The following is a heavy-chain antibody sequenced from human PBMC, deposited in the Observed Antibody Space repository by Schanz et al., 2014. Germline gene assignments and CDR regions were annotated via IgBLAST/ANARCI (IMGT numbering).Heavy chain of an antibody. CDR3: ARGRGYIIGQ. Sequence: EVQLAESGGGLIQPGGSLRLSCVVSGFSVSNTYMHWVRQPPGKGLEWVSVINSAGTTYYADSVKGRFTFSRDCSKNTVYLQMDSLRADDTSVYYCARGRGYIIGQWGQG. J-gene: IGHJ4*02. CDR2: INSAGTT. CDR1: GFSVSNTY. V-gene: IGHV3-53*01. D-gene: IGHD3-10*01.